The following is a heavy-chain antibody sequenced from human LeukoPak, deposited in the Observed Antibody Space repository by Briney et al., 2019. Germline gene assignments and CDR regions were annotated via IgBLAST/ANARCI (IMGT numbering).Heavy chain of an antibody. D-gene: IGHD2-8*01. Sequence: PGGSLRLSCAASGFTFSSYGMHWVRQAPGKGLEWVAFIRYDGSNKYYADSVKGRFTISRDNSKNTLSLQMNSLRGEDTAIYYCAKDHCTNGVCYTDYWGQGTLVTVSS. V-gene: IGHV3-30*02. CDR2: IRYDGSNK. CDR3: AKDHCTNGVCYTDY. J-gene: IGHJ4*02. CDR1: GFTFSSYG.